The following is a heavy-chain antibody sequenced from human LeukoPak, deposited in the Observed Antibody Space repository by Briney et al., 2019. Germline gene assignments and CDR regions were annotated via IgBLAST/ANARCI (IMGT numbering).Heavy chain of an antibody. J-gene: IGHJ6*02. D-gene: IGHD3-3*01. CDR1: GFNFSGSD. CDR3: TRHGGAGSGYYSENYYYYGMDV. V-gene: IGHV3-73*01. Sequence: GGSLRLSCAASGFNFSGSDMHWVRQASGKGLEWVGRIRSKANSYATAYAASVKGRFTISRDDSKNTAYLQMNSLKTEDTAVYYCTRHGGAGSGYYSENYYYYGMDVWGQGTTVTVSS. CDR2: IRSKANSYAT.